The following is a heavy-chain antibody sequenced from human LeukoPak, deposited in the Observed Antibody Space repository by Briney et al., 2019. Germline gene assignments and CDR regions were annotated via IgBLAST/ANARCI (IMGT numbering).Heavy chain of an antibody. CDR3: ARDYGGNNGVDY. J-gene: IGHJ4*02. Sequence: GGSLRLSCVVSGFTVSNNYMSWVRQAPRKGLEWVSLIYSGGSTYYADSVKGRFTISRDNSKNTLYLQMNSLRAEDTAVYYCARDYGGNNGVDYWGQGTLVTVSS. V-gene: IGHV3-53*01. CDR1: GFTVSNNY. D-gene: IGHD4-23*01. CDR2: IYSGGST.